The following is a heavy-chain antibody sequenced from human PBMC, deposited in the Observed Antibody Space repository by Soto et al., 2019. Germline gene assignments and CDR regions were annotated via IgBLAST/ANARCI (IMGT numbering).Heavy chain of an antibody. Sequence: GGSLRLSCAASGFTFSNAWLSWVRQAPGKGLEWVGHIKTTTDGGTTDYAAPVKGRFTISRDDSQNTLYLQMDSLDTSSGVGGFDYWGQGTLVTVSS. D-gene: IGHD2-15*01. CDR1: GFTFSNAW. CDR2: IKTTTDGGTT. J-gene: IGHJ4*02. CDR3: Y. V-gene: IGHV3-15*01.